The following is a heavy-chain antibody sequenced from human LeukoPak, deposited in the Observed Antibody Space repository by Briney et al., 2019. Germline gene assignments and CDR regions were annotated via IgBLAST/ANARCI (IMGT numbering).Heavy chain of an antibody. J-gene: IGHJ6*03. D-gene: IGHD1-1*01. CDR1: DDSITMYY. V-gene: IGHV4-59*01. CDR3: ARGRVSSSTWYSTYYYYFYMDV. CDR2: VDHTGST. Sequence: ETLSLTCTVSDDSITMYYWTWIRQPPGKGLEWIGYVDHTGSTNFNPSLNGRVSISRDTSKNLFSLRLRSVTAADTAVYFCARGRVSSSTWYSTYYYYFYMDVWGKGTTVTVSS.